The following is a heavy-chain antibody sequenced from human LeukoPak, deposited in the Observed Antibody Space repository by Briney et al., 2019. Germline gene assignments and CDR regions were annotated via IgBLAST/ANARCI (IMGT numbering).Heavy chain of an antibody. V-gene: IGHV3-23*01. D-gene: IGHD3-16*01. CDR1: GFTFSFYG. CDR3: AKDKSPPGGFVDY. Sequence: GGSLRLSRAASGFTFSFYGMHWVRQAPGKGLEWVSGISGSGGRTYYADSAKGRFTISRDNSKNTLDLQMTSLRVEDTAVYYCAKDKSPPGGFVDYWGQGSLVTVSS. CDR2: ISGSGGRT. J-gene: IGHJ4*02.